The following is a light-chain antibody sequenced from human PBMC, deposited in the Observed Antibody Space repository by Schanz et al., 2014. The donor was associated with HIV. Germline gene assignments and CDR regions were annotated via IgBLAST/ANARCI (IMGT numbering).Light chain of an antibody. Sequence: QSVLAQPPSVSGAPGQRVTISCTGSSSNIGADYDVHWYQLLPGTAPKLLIFDNTHRPSGVPARFSGSKSGSSASLAISGLQSEDEADYYCAAWDDSLNGLVFGGGTKLTVL. V-gene: IGLV1-40*01. CDR3: AAWDDSLNGLV. CDR1: SSNIGADYD. CDR2: DNT. J-gene: IGLJ3*02.